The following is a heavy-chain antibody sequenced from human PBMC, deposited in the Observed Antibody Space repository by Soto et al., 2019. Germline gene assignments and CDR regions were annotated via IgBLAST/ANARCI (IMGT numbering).Heavy chain of an antibody. D-gene: IGHD7-27*01. CDR1: GGSISSGGYS. V-gene: IGHV4-30-2*05. J-gene: IGHJ3*02. Sequence: SETLSLTCAVSGGSISSGGYSWSWIRQPPGKGLEWIGYIYHSGSTYYNPSLKSRVTISVDTSKNQFSLKLSSVTAADTAVYYCARESVMATPTGDFDIWGQGTMVTVSS. CDR3: ARESVMATPTGDFDI. CDR2: IYHSGST.